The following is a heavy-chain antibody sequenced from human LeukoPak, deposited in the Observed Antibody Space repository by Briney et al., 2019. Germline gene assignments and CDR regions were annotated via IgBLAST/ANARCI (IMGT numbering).Heavy chain of an antibody. CDR1: GYTLAELS. D-gene: IGHD6-13*01. CDR3: ATDAAAGTNY. V-gene: IGHV1-24*01. Sequence: GASVKVSCKVSGYTLAELSMHWVRQAPGKGREWMGGFDPEDGETIYAQKFQGRVTMTEDTSTDTAYMELSSLRSEDTAVYYCATDAAAGTNYWGQGTLVTVSS. CDR2: FDPEDGET. J-gene: IGHJ4*02.